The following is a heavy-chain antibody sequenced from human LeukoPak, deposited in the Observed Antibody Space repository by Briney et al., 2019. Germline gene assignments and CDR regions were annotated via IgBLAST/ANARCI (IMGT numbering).Heavy chain of an antibody. D-gene: IGHD3-3*01. CDR3: ARGAYDFWSGSLGWFYP. V-gene: IGHV3-30*03. CDR1: GFTFSSYG. J-gene: IGHJ5*02. CDR2: ISYDGSNK. Sequence: GGSLRLSCAASGFTFSSYGMHWVRQAPGKGLEWVAVISYDGSNKYYADSVKGRFTISRDNSKNTQYLQMNSLISDDTAVYYCARGAYDFWSGSLGWFYPWGQGTLVTASS.